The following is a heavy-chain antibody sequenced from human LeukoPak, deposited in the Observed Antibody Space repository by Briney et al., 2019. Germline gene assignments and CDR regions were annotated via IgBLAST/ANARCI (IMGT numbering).Heavy chain of an antibody. J-gene: IGHJ4*02. V-gene: IGHV3-30-3*01. CDR2: ISYDGSNK. CDR1: GFTFSSYA. Sequence: GGSLRLSCAASGFTFSSYAMHWVRQAPGKGLEWVAVISYDGSNKYYTDSVKGRFTISRDNSRNTLYLQMNSPRAEDTAVYYCATSVLTQYSSTLPGSYWGQGTLVTVSS. D-gene: IGHD6-13*01. CDR3: ATSVLTQYSSTLPGSY.